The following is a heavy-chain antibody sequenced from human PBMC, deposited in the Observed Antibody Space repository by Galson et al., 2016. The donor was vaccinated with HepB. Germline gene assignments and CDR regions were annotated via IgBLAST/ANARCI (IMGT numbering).Heavy chain of an antibody. CDR1: GFTFSKSE. V-gene: IGHV3-48*03. CDR3: ARVISRFLEWLSPDDAFDL. J-gene: IGHJ3*01. D-gene: IGHD3-3*01. Sequence: SLRLSCAASGFTFSKSEMNWVRQAPGEGLEWVSYISSGGSSMYYADSVKGRFTISRDNAKNSFSLQMNSLRAEDTAVYYCARVISRFLEWLSPDDAFDLWVQGTMVTVSS. CDR2: ISSGGSSM.